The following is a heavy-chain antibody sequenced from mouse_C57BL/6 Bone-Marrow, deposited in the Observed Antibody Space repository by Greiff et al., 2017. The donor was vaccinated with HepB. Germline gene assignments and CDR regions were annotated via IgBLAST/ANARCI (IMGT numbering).Heavy chain of an antibody. V-gene: IGHV1-55*01. CDR2: IYPGSGST. D-gene: IGHD1-1*01. CDR3: ARDYGSSLWYFDV. Sequence: VQLQQPGAELVKPGASVKMSCKASGYTFTSYWITWVKQRPGQGLEWIGDIYPGSGSTNSNEKFKSKATLTVDTSSSTAYMQLSSLTSEDSAVYCCARDYGSSLWYFDVWGTGTTVTVSS. J-gene: IGHJ1*03. CDR1: GYTFTSYW.